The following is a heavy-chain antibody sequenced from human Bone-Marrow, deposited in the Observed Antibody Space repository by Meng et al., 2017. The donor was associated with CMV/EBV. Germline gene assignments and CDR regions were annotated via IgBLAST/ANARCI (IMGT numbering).Heavy chain of an antibody. CDR2: INWNGGST. CDR1: GFTFSSYW. V-gene: IGHV3-20*04. CDR3: ARDTKQEYCSSTSCYKDDGMDV. Sequence: GESLKISCAASGFTFSSYWMHWVRQAPGKGLEWVSGINWNGGSTGYADSVKGRFTISRDNAKNSLYLQMNSLRAEDTALYYCARDTKQEYCSSTSCYKDDGMDVWGQGTTVTVSS. J-gene: IGHJ6*02. D-gene: IGHD2-2*01.